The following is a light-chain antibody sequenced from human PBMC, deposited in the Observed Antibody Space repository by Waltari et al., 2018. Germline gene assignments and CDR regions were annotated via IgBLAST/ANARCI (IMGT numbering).Light chain of an antibody. CDR1: TLPKQF. CDR2: KDS. V-gene: IGLV3-25*03. J-gene: IGLJ2*01. Sequence: SYDLTQPPSVSVSPGQTARITCSGNTLPKQFAYWYQQKPGQAPVLMIYKDSERPSGIPERFSGSSSGTTVMLTISGVQAEDEADYYCQSADNSGTHVVFGGGTKLTVL. CDR3: QSADNSGTHVV.